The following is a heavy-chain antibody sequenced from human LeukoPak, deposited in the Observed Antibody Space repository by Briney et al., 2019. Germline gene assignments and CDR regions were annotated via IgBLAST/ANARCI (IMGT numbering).Heavy chain of an antibody. Sequence: HSGGSLRPSCAASGFTFSDYSMNWVRQAPGKGLEWISYIGIDSGNTNYADSVKGRFTISRDNAKNSLYLQMNSLRAEDTAVYYCARDRGGSYSAIDYWGQGTLVTVSS. J-gene: IGHJ4*02. CDR1: GFTFSDYS. V-gene: IGHV3-48*04. D-gene: IGHD1-26*01. CDR2: IGIDSGNT. CDR3: ARDRGGSYSAIDY.